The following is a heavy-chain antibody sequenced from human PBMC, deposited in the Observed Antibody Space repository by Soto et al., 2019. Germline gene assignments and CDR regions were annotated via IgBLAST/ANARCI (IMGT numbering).Heavy chain of an antibody. CDR3: ARDYGDELYSYNAMDV. Sequence: GGSLRLSCAASGFTFSSYAMHWVRQAPGKELEWVAVISYDGSNKYYADSVKGRFTISRDNSKNTLYLQMNSLRAEDTAVYYCARDYGDELYSYNAMDVWGQGTTVTVSS. V-gene: IGHV3-30-3*01. CDR1: GFTFSSYA. J-gene: IGHJ6*02. D-gene: IGHD4-17*01. CDR2: ISYDGSNK.